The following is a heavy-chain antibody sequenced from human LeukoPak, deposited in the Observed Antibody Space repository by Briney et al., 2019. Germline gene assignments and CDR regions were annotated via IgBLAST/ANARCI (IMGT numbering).Heavy chain of an antibody. CDR1: GGSISSYY. D-gene: IGHD3-3*01. J-gene: IGHJ6*02. Sequence: SETLSLTCTVSGGSISSYYWSWIRRPPGKGLEWIGYIYYSGSTNYNPSLKSRVTIAVDTSKNQFSLKLSSVTAADTAVYYCARHQSSYYDFWSGSPGTYYGMDVWGQGTTVTVSS. V-gene: IGHV4-59*08. CDR3: ARHQSSYYDFWSGSPGTYYGMDV. CDR2: IYYSGST.